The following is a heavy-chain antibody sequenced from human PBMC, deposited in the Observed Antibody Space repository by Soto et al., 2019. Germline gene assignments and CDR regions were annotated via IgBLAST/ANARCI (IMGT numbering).Heavy chain of an antibody. CDR2: IYWDDDQ. CDR1: GVSFSVNGLA. CDR3: AHKRDVSRGFKY. Sequence: QITLKESGPTLVKPTQTLTLTCTFYGVSFSVNGLAVGWLRQPPGQALEWLALIYWDDDQRSNPSLKDRLTITKDTSRNQVVLTMTNMDPVDTATYYCAHKRDVSRGFKYWGQGTLVTVSS. J-gene: IGHJ4*02. V-gene: IGHV2-5*02. D-gene: IGHD3-10*01.